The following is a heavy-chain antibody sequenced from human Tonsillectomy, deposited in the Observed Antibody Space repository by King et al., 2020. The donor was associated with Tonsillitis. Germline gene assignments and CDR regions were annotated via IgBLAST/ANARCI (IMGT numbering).Heavy chain of an antibody. V-gene: IGHV5-51*01. D-gene: IGHD1-26*01. CDR2: IYPGDSDT. Sequence: QLVQSGAEVKKPGESLKISCKGSGYSFTSYWIGWVRQMPGKGLEWMGIIYPGDSDTRYSPSFQGQVTISADTSISTAYLQWSSLKASDTAMFYCARHWVTVGATGYFDYWGQGTLVTVSS. J-gene: IGHJ4*02. CDR3: ARHWVTVGATGYFDY. CDR1: GYSFTSYW.